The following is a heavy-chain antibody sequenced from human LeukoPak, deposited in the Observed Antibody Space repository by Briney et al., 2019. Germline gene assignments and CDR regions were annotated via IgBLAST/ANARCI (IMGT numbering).Heavy chain of an antibody. D-gene: IGHD6-19*01. V-gene: IGHV4-59*01. CDR2: IYYSGST. Sequence: SETLSLTCTASGGSISSYYWSWIRQPPGKGLEWIGYIYYSGSTNYNPSLKSRVTISADTSKNQFSLKLSSVTAADTAVYYCAGSSGWYFDYWGQGTLVTVSS. CDR3: AGSSGWYFDY. CDR1: GGSISSYY. J-gene: IGHJ4*02.